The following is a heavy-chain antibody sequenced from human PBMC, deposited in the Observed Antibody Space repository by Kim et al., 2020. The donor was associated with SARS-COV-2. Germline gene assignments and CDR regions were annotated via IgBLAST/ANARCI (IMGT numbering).Heavy chain of an antibody. J-gene: IGHJ6*02. Sequence: SQTLSLTCAISGDRVSSNSAAWNWIRQSPSRGLEWLGRTYYRSKWYNDYAVSVKSRITINPDTSKNQFSLQLNSVTPEDTAVYYCARVGSIAAADNTYYYYGMDVWGQGTTVTVSS. V-gene: IGHV6-1*01. CDR3: ARVGSIAAADNTYYYYGMDV. CDR2: TYYRSKWYN. CDR1: GDRVSSNSAA. D-gene: IGHD6-13*01.